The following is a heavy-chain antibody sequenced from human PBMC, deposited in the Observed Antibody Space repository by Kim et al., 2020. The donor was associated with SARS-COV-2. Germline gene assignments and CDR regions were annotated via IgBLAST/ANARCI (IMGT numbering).Heavy chain of an antibody. CDR3: ATNSTSGWDKYYGLDV. Sequence: GGSLRLSCAASGFTFSSHEMNWVRQAPGKGLEWVSHISKSGSDIDYADSVKGRFTISRDNAKNSLFLQMNSLRAEDTAVYSCATNSTSGWDKYYGLDVWGQGTTVPVSS. CDR2: ISKSGSDI. D-gene: IGHD6-19*01. V-gene: IGHV3-48*03. J-gene: IGHJ6*02. CDR1: GFTFSSHE.